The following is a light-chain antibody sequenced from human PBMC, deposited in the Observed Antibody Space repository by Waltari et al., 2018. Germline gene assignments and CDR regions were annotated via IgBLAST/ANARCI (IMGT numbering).Light chain of an antibody. V-gene: IGLV3-19*01. CDR2: GNS. J-gene: IGLJ2*01. Sequence: SSEFTQDQAVSVALGQTVRITCQGDSRRHFAASWYQQKPGQAPVLVIYGNSNRPSGIPDRFSGSTSGNTASLTITGPQAEDEADYFCNARDSSGNHRLFGGGTKLTVL. CDR1: SRRHFA. CDR3: NARDSSGNHRL.